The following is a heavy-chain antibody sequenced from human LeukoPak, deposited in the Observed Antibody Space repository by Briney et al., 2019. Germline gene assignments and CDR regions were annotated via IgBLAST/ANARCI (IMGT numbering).Heavy chain of an antibody. Sequence: GGSLRLSCLGSGFTFSDYRMSWVRQAPGKGPEWVANVKEDASETFYVDSVKGRFTISRDNAKNSLYLQMRSLRGEDTAVYYCVRDGRSFDYWGQGTLVTVSS. CDR2: VKEDASET. CDR1: GFTFSDYR. CDR3: VRDGRSFDY. V-gene: IGHV3-7*01. J-gene: IGHJ4*02.